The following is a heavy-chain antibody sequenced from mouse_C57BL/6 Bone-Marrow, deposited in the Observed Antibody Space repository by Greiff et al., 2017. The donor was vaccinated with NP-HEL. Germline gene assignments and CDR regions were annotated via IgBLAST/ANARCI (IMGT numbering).Heavy chain of an antibody. V-gene: IGHV1-19*01. D-gene: IGHD6-1*01. Sequence: VQLQQSGPVLVKPGASVKISCKASGYTFTDYYMNWVKQSHGKSLEWIGVINPYNGGTSYNQKFKGKATLTVDKSSSTAYMELNSLTSEDSAVYYCARSSTSYYYAMDYWGQGTSVTVSS. CDR1: GYTFTDYY. J-gene: IGHJ4*01. CDR3: ARSSTSYYYAMDY. CDR2: INPYNGGT.